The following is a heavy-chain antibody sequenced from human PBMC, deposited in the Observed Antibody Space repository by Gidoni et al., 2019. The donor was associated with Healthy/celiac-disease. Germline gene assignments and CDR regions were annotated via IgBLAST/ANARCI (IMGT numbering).Heavy chain of an antibody. V-gene: IGHV4-59*01. D-gene: IGHD6-6*01. CDR2: IYYSGST. Sequence: QVQLQESGPGLVKPTETLSLTCTVSGGSISSYYWRWIRQPPGQGLGWIGYIYYSGSTTYNPSLKRRVTISVDTSKNQFSLKLSSVTAADTAVYYCARTARLYYFDYWGQGTLVTVSS. CDR3: ARTARLYYFDY. J-gene: IGHJ4*02. CDR1: GGSISSYY.